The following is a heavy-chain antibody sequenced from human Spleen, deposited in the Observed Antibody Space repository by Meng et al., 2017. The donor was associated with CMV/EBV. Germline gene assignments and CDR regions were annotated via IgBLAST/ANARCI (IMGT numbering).Heavy chain of an antibody. J-gene: IGHJ6*02. CDR3: AREGGQYSGSSYYGMDV. D-gene: IGHD1-26*01. CDR2: IYYSGST. V-gene: IGHV4-59*02. CDR1: GFIVSNHY. Sequence: ESLKISCAASGFIVSNHYMSWIRQPPGKGLEWIGYIYYSGSTNYNPSLKSRVTISVDTSKNQFSLKLSSVTAADTAVYYCAREGGQYSGSSYYGMDVWGQGTTVTVSS.